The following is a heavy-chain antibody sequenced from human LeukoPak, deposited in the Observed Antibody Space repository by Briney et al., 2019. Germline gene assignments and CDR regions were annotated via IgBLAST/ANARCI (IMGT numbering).Heavy chain of an antibody. D-gene: IGHD1-26*01. CDR3: ARDEWGDAFDI. V-gene: IGHV3-21*01. Sequence: GGSLRLSCAASGFTFSSYSMNWVRQAPGKGLEWVSSVSSSSSYIHSADSVRGRFTISRDNAKNSLFLQMNSLRAEDTAVYYCARDEWGDAFDIWGQGTMVTVSS. CDR2: VSSSSSYI. J-gene: IGHJ3*02. CDR1: GFTFSSYS.